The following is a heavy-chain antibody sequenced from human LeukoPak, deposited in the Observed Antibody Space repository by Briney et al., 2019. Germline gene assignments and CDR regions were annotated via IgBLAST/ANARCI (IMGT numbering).Heavy chain of an antibody. CDR2: VYYSGTN. CDR1: GDSISSNSYY. D-gene: IGHD3-22*01. V-gene: IGHV4-39*07. Sequence: SETLSLTCTVSGDSISSNSYYWGWIRQPPGKGLELVGTVYYSGTNYYKSSLKSRDTISLDTSKNQFSLRLSSVPAADTAVYYCARAPSPYYDSSGYYSPYYYYMDVWGKGTTVIVSS. J-gene: IGHJ6*03. CDR3: ARAPSPYYDSSGYYSPYYYYMDV.